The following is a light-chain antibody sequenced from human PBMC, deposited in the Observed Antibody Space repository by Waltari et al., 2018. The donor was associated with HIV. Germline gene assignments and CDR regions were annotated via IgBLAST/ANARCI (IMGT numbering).Light chain of an antibody. V-gene: IGLV2-8*01. Sequence: QSALTQPHPASGSPGQSVTLSCTGTNSDIGNFDYVAWYQQHPGKPPKLIISEVYKRPSGVPNRFSGSKSGNTASLTVSGLQAEDEADYYCSSYATTNDFYVLFGGGTKLTVL. CDR2: EVY. J-gene: IGLJ2*01. CDR3: SSYATTNDFYVL. CDR1: NSDIGNFDY.